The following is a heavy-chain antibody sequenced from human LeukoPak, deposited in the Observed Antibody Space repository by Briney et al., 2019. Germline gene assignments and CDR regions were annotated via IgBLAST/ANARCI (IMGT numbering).Heavy chain of an antibody. J-gene: IGHJ4*02. Sequence: HPGGSLTLSCAPSGLTFSSQGMSWVRHAPGKGLEWVSANSGSGGSTYYADSVKGRFTISRDNSKNTLYMQMNSLRAEDTAVYYCAKGYLYCSGGNCFFEYWGQGTLVTVSS. D-gene: IGHD2-15*01. CDR2: NSGSGGST. CDR1: GLTFSSQG. CDR3: AKGYLYCSGGNCFFEY. V-gene: IGHV3-23*01.